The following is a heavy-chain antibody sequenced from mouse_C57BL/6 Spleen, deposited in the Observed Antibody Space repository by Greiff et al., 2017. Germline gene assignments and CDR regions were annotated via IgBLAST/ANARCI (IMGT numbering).Heavy chain of an antibody. CDR1: GFTFSDYY. Sequence: EVQVVESEGGLVQPGSSMKLSCTASGFTFSDYYMAWVRQVPEKGLEWVANINYDGSSTYYLDSLKSRFIISRDNAKNILYLQMSSLKSEDTATYYCAREGSGLDVWGTGTTVTVSS. CDR2: INYDGSST. J-gene: IGHJ1*03. V-gene: IGHV5-16*01. CDR3: AREGSGLDV.